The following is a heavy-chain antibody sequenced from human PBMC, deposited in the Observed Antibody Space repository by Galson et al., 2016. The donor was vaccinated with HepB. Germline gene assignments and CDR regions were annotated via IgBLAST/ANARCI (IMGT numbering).Heavy chain of an antibody. V-gene: IGHV3-33*01. Sequence: SLRLSCAASGFTFSNYGMHWVRQAPGKGLEWVALIWYDGSKKYYAESVKGRLTISRDNSKSTLDLQMNSLRAEDTAVYYCARAGIPRPQDIGGRLPPPYYYGMDVWGQGTAVTVSS. D-gene: IGHD6-6*01. CDR1: GFTFSNYG. CDR3: ARAGIPRPQDIGGRLPPPYYYGMDV. J-gene: IGHJ6*02. CDR2: IWYDGSKK.